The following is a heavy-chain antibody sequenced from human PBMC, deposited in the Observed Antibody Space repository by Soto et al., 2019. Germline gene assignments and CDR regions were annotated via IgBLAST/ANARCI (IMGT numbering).Heavy chain of an antibody. D-gene: IGHD6-19*01. CDR1: GGSISSYY. V-gene: IGHV4-59*01. CDR2: IYYSGST. CDR3: ARVMFVAGTGYLDY. Sequence: SETLSLTCTVSGGSISSYYWSWIRQPPGKGLEWIGYIYYSGSTNYNPSIKSRVTISVDTSKNQFSLKLSSVTAADTAVYYCARVMFVAGTGYLDYWGQGTQVTSPQ. J-gene: IGHJ4*02.